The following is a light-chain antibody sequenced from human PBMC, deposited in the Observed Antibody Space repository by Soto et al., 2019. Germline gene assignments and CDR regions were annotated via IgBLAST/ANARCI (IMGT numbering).Light chain of an antibody. Sequence: EIVLTQSPGTLSLSPGERATLSCMASQSVSSSYLAWYQQKPGQAPRLLIYGASSRATGIPDRFSGSGSGTDFTRTISRLEPEDFAMSYCQQYGSTMYTFGQGTKLDIK. CDR2: GAS. V-gene: IGKV3-20*01. CDR1: QSVSSSY. J-gene: IGKJ2*01. CDR3: QQYGSTMYT.